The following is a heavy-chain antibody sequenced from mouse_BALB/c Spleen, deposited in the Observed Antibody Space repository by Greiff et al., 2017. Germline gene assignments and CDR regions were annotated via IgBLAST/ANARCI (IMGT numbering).Heavy chain of an antibody. D-gene: IGHD2-10*02. CDR2: IYPGNVNT. J-gene: IGHJ3*01. CDR3: AREYAWFAY. V-gene: IGHV1S56*01. Sequence: QVQLQQSGPELVKPGASVRISCKVSGYTFTSYYIHWLKQRPGQGLEWIGWIYPGNVNTKYNAKFKGKATLTADKSSSTAYMQLSSLTSEDSAVYFCAREYAWFAYWGQGTLVTVSA. CDR1: GYTFTSYY.